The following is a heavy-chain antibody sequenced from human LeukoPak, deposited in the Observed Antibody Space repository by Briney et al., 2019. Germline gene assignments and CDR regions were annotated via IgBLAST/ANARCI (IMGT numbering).Heavy chain of an antibody. CDR1: GFTFSDYS. Sequence: GGSLRLSCAASGFTFSDYSMNWVRQAPGKGLEWVSSISSTSIHIYHADSVKGRFTTSRDNAKNSLYLQMNSLRVEDTAVYYCARDGTVTAGPFDPWGRGTLVTVSS. J-gene: IGHJ5*02. CDR3: ARDGTVTAGPFDP. D-gene: IGHD4-11*01. V-gene: IGHV3-21*01. CDR2: ISSTSIHI.